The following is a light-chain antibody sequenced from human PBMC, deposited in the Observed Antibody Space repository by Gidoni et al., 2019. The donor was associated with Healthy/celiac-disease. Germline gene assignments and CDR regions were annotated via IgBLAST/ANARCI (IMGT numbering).Light chain of an antibody. Sequence: EIVLTQSPATLSLSPGERATLSCRASQSVSSYLAWYQQKPGQAPRLLIYDASNRATGIPARFSGSGSGTDFTLTISSLEPEDIAVYYCQQRSNWPYTFGQXTKLEIK. V-gene: IGKV3-11*01. CDR3: QQRSNWPYT. CDR1: QSVSSY. J-gene: IGKJ2*01. CDR2: DAS.